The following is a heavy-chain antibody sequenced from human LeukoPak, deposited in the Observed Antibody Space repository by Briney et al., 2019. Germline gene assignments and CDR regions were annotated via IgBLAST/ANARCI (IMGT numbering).Heavy chain of an antibody. CDR2: IRSKANSYAT. J-gene: IGHJ5*02. V-gene: IGHV3-73*01. CDR3: TSFTRGYSGYDLYNWFDP. D-gene: IGHD5-12*01. CDR1: GFTFSGSA. Sequence: GGSLRLSCAASGFTFSGSAMHWVRQASRKGLEWVGRIRSKANSYATAYAASVKGRFTISRDDSKNTAYLQMNSLKTEDTAVYYCTSFTRGYSGYDLYNWFDPWGQGTLVTVSS.